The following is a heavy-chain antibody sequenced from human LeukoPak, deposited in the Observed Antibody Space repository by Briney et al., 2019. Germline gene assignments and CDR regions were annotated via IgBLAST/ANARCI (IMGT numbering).Heavy chain of an antibody. Sequence: PGGSLRLSCVASGFTLSRKTVSWVRQAPGKGLEWVSSISSTSTYIYYAESVKGRFTISRDNAKKSVYLQMNSLRDEDTAVYYCATEMVTTDDCWGQGTLVTVSS. D-gene: IGHD4-17*01. CDR2: ISSTSTYI. CDR3: ATEMVTTDDC. J-gene: IGHJ4*02. V-gene: IGHV3-21*01. CDR1: GFTLSRKT.